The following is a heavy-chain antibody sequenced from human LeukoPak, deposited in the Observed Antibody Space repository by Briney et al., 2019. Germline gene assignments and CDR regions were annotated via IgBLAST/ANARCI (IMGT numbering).Heavy chain of an antibody. Sequence: GASVKVSCKASGYTFASYGIDWVRQAPGQGLEWMGWISGYNDDTYYEQNLQGRVTMTTDTSTSTAYMELRSLTSDDTALYYCARDTARTTTAGGPDYWGQGTLVTVSS. CDR1: GYTFASYG. D-gene: IGHD6-13*01. CDR2: ISGYNDDT. J-gene: IGHJ4*02. CDR3: ARDTARTTTAGGPDY. V-gene: IGHV1-18*01.